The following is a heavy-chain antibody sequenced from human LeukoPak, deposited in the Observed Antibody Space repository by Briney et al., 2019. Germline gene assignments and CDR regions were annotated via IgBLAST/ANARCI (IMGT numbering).Heavy chain of an antibody. CDR2: IYYSGST. J-gene: IGHJ3*02. V-gene: IGHV4-39*07. CDR1: AGSISSSSYY. CDR3: ASAQLAVGAFDI. D-gene: IGHD3-3*02. Sequence: ASETLSLTCTVSAGSISSSSYYWGWIRQPPRKGLEWIGSIYYSGSTYYNPSLKSRVTISVDTSKNQFSLQLSSVTAADTAVYYCASAQLAVGAFDIWGQGTMVTVSS.